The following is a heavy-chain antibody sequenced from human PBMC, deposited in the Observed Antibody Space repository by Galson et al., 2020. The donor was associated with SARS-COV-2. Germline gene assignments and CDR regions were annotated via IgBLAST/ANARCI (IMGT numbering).Heavy chain of an antibody. J-gene: IGHJ3*02. V-gene: IGHV3-13*04. CDR2: IGTQGRT. D-gene: IGHD3-22*01. Sequence: GGTLSLSCAASAFAFSSGDVHGAGHNPGSGREWVIGIGTQGRTYYPDSVKGRCTISRDNAKNSLYLQMNSLTTGEMAVYYCARDDDSSGMGAVDIWGRGTMVTVSS. CDR3: ARDDDSSGMGAVDI. CDR1: AFAFSSGD.